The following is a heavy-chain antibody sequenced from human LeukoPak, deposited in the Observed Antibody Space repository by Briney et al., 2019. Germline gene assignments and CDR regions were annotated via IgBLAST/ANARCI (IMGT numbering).Heavy chain of an antibody. CDR1: GFTFSSYA. J-gene: IGHJ4*02. CDR3: AKDGDSSGYYYITYYFDY. Sequence: GGSLRLSCAASGFTFSSYAMSWVRQAPGKGLEWVSAISGSGGSTYYADSVKGRFTISRDNSKNTLYLRMNSLRAEDTAVYYCAKDGDSSGYYYITYYFDYWGQGTLVTVSS. V-gene: IGHV3-23*01. CDR2: ISGSGGST. D-gene: IGHD3-22*01.